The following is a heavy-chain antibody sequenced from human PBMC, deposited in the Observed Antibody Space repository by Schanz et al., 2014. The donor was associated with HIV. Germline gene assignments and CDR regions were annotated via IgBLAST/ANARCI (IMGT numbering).Heavy chain of an antibody. Sequence: QVQLVQSGAEVKKPGSSVKVSCKASGGTFSNYPVSWVRQAPGQGLEWMGGIIPIFGTTDYAQEFQGRVKITADESTNTAYMELSSLRSEDTAVYFCARGNFPYYGSGSLDDWGQGTLVTVSS. CDR1: GGTFSNYP. V-gene: IGHV1-69*01. J-gene: IGHJ4*02. CDR3: ARGNFPYYGSGSLDD. D-gene: IGHD3-10*01. CDR2: IIPIFGTT.